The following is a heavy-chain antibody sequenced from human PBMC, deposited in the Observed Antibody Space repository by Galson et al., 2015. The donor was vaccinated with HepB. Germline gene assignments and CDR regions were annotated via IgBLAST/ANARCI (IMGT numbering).Heavy chain of an antibody. D-gene: IGHD3-9*01. Sequence: SLRLSSAAPGFTFSNAWMSWVRQAPGKGLEWVGRIKSKTDGGTTDYAAPVKGRFTVSRDDSKNTLYLQMNSLKTEDTAVYYCTTGLLRYFDWLLDHNWYFDLWGRGTLVTVSS. V-gene: IGHV3-15*01. J-gene: IGHJ2*01. CDR2: IKSKTDGGTT. CDR3: TTGLLRYFDWLLDHNWYFDL. CDR1: GFTFSNAW.